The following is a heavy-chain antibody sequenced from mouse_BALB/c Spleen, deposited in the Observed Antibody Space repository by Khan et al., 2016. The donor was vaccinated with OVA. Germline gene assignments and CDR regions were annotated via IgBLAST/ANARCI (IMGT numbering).Heavy chain of an antibody. CDR2: ISTYSGNT. CDR3: ARPADDGYYDY. Sequence: QVQLQQSGPELVRPGVSVKISCKGSGYTFTDYAMYWVKQSHAKSLEWIGLISTYSGNTNYNQKFKGKATMTVDKSSSTAYMELARLTSEDSAIYYCARPADDGYYDYWGQGTTLTVSS. J-gene: IGHJ2*01. V-gene: IGHV1S137*01. CDR1: GYTFTDYA. D-gene: IGHD2-3*01.